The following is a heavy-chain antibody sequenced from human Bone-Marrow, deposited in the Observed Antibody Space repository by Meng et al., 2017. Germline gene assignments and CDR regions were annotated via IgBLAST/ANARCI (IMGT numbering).Heavy chain of an antibody. Sequence: GESLKISCTASGFDFSIHSMNWVRQVPGKGMEWVSSMSSSSNYIDYADSVKGRLTISRDNSKDTVFLLMNSLRDEDTAVYHCAKHLRGSRAFDIWGQGTKVTVSS. CDR3: AKHLRGSRAFDI. J-gene: IGHJ3*02. CDR1: GFDFSIHS. D-gene: IGHD3-10*01. CDR2: MSSSSNYI. V-gene: IGHV3-21*04.